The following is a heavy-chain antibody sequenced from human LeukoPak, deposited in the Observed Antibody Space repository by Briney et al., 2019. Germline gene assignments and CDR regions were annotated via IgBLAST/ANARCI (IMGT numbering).Heavy chain of an antibody. V-gene: IGHV1-18*01. D-gene: IGHD4-23*01. CDR1: GYTFTSYG. CDR2: ISAYNGNT. J-gene: IGHJ4*02. Sequence: ASAKVSCKASGYTFTSYGISWVRQAPGQGLEWMGWISAYNGNTNYAQKLQGRVTMTTDTSTSTAYMELRSLRSDDTAVYYCAQTRWLTPFDYWGQGTLVTVSS. CDR3: AQTRWLTPFDY.